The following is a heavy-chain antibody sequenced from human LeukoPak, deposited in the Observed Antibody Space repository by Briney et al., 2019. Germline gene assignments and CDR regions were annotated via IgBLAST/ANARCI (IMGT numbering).Heavy chain of an antibody. V-gene: IGHV4-39*01. Sequence: SETLSLTCTVSGDSISSTGYYWGWIRQPPGKGLEWIASMYHSGSTYHNPSLKSRVTISVDTSKNQLSLKLSSVTAADTAIYYCARHEHSASFHGLSWFDPWGQGTLVTVSS. CDR1: GDSISSTGYY. J-gene: IGHJ5*02. D-gene: IGHD4-11*01. CDR2: MYHSGST. CDR3: ARHEHSASFHGLSWFDP.